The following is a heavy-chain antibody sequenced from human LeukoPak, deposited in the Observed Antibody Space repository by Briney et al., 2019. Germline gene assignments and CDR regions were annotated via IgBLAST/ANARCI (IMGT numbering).Heavy chain of an antibody. Sequence: SETLSLTCTVSGYSISSGYYWGWIRQPPGKGLEWIGSIYHSGSTYYNPSLKSRVTISVDTSKNQFSLKLSSVTAADTAVYYCARGRGLWIQLWRIDYWGQGTLVTVSS. J-gene: IGHJ4*02. D-gene: IGHD5-18*01. CDR3: ARGRGLWIQLWRIDY. CDR2: IYHSGST. V-gene: IGHV4-38-2*02. CDR1: GYSISSGYY.